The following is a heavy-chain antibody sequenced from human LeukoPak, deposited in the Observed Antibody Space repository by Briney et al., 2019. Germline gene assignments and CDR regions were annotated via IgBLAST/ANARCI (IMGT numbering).Heavy chain of an antibody. CDR3: ARTVTYCSGGSCYSQEVDY. CDR1: GYTFTNYG. D-gene: IGHD2-15*01. Sequence: ASVKVSCKASGYTFTNYGISWVRQAPGQGLEWMGWISPYNGNTNYAQKFQGRVTMTTDTSTSTAYMELRSLRSDDTAVYYCARTVTYCSGGSCYSQEVDYWGQGSLVTVSS. V-gene: IGHV1-18*01. J-gene: IGHJ4*02. CDR2: ISPYNGNT.